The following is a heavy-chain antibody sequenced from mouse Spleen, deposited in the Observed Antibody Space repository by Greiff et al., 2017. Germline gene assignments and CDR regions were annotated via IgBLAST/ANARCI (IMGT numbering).Heavy chain of an antibody. D-gene: IGHD1-1*01. CDR3: ASSTVVADYYAMDY. CDR1: GFSLTSYA. J-gene: IGHJ4*01. Sequence: QVQLKQSGPGLVAPSQSLSITCTVSGFSLTSYAISWVRQPPGKGLEWLGVIWTGGGTNYNSALNSRLSISKDNSKSQVFLKMNSLQTDDTARYYCASSTVVADYYAMDYWGQGTSVTVSS. V-gene: IGHV2-9-1*01. CDR2: IWTGGGT.